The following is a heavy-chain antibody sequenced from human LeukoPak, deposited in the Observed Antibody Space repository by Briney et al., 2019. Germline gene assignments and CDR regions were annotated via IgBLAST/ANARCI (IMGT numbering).Heavy chain of an antibody. D-gene: IGHD3-22*01. Sequence: SETLSLTCAVSGGSIKSNNWWSWVRQPPGKGLEWIGEIYHSGSTNYNPSLKSRVTISVDKSKNQFSLKLSSVTAADTAVYYCARDGDSSGYYYQTHEYFQHWGQGTLVTVSS. V-gene: IGHV4-4*02. CDR3: ARDGDSSGYYYQTHEYFQH. CDR2: IYHSGST. CDR1: GGSIKSNNW. J-gene: IGHJ1*01.